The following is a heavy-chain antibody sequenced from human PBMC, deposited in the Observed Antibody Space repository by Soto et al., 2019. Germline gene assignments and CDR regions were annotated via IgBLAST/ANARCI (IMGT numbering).Heavy chain of an antibody. J-gene: IGHJ5*02. CDR1: GYVFSTYD. V-gene: IGHV1-8*01. CDR2: MKPNSGKT. D-gene: IGHD3-3*01. CDR3: ARDPTYDFWNASPGGFDP. Sequence: ASVKVSCKASGYVFSTYDINWVRQAPGQGLEWMGWMKPNSGKTGYAQKFQGRVTLTRNTSISTAYLELSSLRSEDTAVYYCARDPTYDFWNASPGGFDPWGQGTVVTVSS.